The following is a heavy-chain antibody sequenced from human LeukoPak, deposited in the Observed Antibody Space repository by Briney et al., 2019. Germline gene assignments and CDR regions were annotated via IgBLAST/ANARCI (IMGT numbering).Heavy chain of an antibody. CDR3: ARDTSYGLDY. CDR2: IWYDGSNK. CDR1: GFTFSSYA. V-gene: IGHV3-33*08. D-gene: IGHD5-18*01. Sequence: GGSLRLSCAASGFTFSSYALNWVRQAPGKGLEWVAVIWYDGSNKYYADSVKGRFTISRDNSKNTLYLQMNSLRAEDTAVYYCARDTSYGLDYWGQGTLVSVTS. J-gene: IGHJ4*02.